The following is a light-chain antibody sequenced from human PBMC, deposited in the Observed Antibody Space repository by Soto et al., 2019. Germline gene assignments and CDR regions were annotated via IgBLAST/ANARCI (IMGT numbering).Light chain of an antibody. J-gene: IGKJ1*01. CDR3: HQYGSSPAT. CDR2: GAS. V-gene: IGKV3-20*01. Sequence: EIVLTQSPGTLSLSPGESATLSCRASQSVNNNYVAWYQQKPGQAPRLLISGASSRATGIPDRFSGSGSGTDFTLTISRLEPEDFAVYYCHQYGSSPATFGQGTKVDIK. CDR1: QSVNNNY.